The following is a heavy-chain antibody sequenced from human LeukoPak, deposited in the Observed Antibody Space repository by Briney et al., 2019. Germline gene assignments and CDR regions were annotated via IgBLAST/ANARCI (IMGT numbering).Heavy chain of an antibody. CDR2: IYPGDSDT. Sequence: GESLKISCKGSGYSFITYWIGWVRQMPGRGLEWMGIIYPGDSDTRYSPSFQGQVTISADKSNSTAYLQWSSLKASDTAIYYCARAGWGYSFDYWGQGTLVTVSS. V-gene: IGHV5-51*01. J-gene: IGHJ4*02. CDR3: ARAGWGYSFDY. D-gene: IGHD3-16*01. CDR1: GYSFITYW.